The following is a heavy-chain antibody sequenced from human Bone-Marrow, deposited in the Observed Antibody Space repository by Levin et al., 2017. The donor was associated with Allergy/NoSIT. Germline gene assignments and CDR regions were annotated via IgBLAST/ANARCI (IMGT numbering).Heavy chain of an antibody. J-gene: IGHJ4*02. V-gene: IGHV3-30*18. CDR1: GFSFSNYG. Sequence: PGGSLRLSCAASGFSFSNYGMHWVRQGPGKGLEWVAVISYDGSNKYYADSVKGRFTVSRDNSKNTLYLHMNRLRYEDTAVYYCAKDRYRGDMVTTITLGTAGYWGQGTRVTVSS. CDR3: AKDRYRGDMVTTITLGTAGY. D-gene: IGHD4-11*01. CDR2: ISYDGSNK.